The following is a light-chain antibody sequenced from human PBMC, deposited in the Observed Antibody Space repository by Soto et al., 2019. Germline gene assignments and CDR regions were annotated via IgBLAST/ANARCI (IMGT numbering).Light chain of an antibody. CDR2: GNN. Sequence: QSVLTQPPSVSGAPGQRVTISCTGSSSNIGAGYDVHWYQQRPETAPKLLTYGNNNRPSGVPDRFSGSKSGTSASLAISGLQAEDEADYYCQSYDSSLSGSTVFGGGTKLTVL. CDR3: QSYDSSLSGSTV. J-gene: IGLJ2*01. CDR1: SSNIGAGYD. V-gene: IGLV1-40*01.